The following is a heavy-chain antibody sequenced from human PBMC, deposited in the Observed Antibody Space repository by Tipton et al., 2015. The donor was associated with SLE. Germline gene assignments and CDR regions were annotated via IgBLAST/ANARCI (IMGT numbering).Heavy chain of an antibody. CDR2: IYYSGST. J-gene: IGHJ3*02. CDR3: ARGRYCSGGSCYSGDAFDI. Sequence: TLSLTCTVSGGSISSYYWSWIRQPPGKGLEWIGYIYYSGSTNYNPSLKSRVTISVDTSKNQFSLKLSSVTAADTAVYYCARGRYCSGGSCYSGDAFDIWGQGTMVPVSS. CDR1: GGSISSYY. D-gene: IGHD2-15*01. V-gene: IGHV4-59*01.